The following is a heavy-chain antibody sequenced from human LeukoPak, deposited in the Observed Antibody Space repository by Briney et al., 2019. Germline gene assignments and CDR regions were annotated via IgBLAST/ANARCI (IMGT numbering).Heavy chain of an antibody. CDR1: GFTFSSSW. V-gene: IGHV3-74*01. CDR3: VRGTSNWYGVDS. J-gene: IGHJ4*02. D-gene: IGHD6-13*01. CDR2: MNGDGSTI. Sequence: GGSLRLSCAASGFTFSSSWMHWVRQAPGKGLVWVSYMNGDGSTISHADSVKGRFTMFRGNAKNTLHLQMNSLRDEDTAVYFCVRGTSNWYGVDSWGRGTLVSVSS.